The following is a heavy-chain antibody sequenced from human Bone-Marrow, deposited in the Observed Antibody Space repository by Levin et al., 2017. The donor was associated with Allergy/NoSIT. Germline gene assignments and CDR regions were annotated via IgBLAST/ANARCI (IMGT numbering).Heavy chain of an antibody. CDR1: GFTFSSYA. V-gene: IGHV3-23*01. CDR3: AKVFGAYCGGDCSHGPYGMDV. J-gene: IGHJ6*02. Sequence: PGESLKISCAASGFTFSSYAMSWVRQAPGKGLEWVSAISGSGGSTYYADSVKGRFTISRDNSKNTLYLQMNSLRAEDTAVYYCAKVFGAYCGGDCSHGPYGMDVWGQGTTVTVSS. D-gene: IGHD2-21*02. CDR2: ISGSGGST.